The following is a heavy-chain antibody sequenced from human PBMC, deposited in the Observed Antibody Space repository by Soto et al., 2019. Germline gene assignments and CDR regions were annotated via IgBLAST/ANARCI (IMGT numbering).Heavy chain of an antibody. D-gene: IGHD6-13*01. Sequence: GSLRLSCAASGFTFSSYDMHWVRQATGKGLEWVSAIGTAGDTYYPGSVKGRFTISRENAKNSLYLQMNSLRAGDTAVYYCARGRAAAASRYNWFDPWGQGTPVTV. J-gene: IGHJ5*02. CDR2: IGTAGDT. V-gene: IGHV3-13*01. CDR3: ARGRAAAASRYNWFDP. CDR1: GFTFSSYD.